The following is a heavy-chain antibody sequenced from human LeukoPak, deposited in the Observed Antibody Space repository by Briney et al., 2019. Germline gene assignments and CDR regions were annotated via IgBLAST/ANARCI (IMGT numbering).Heavy chain of an antibody. Sequence: GGSLRLSCAASGFTFSSYSMNWVRQAPGKGLEWVSYISSSSSTIYYADSVKGRFTISRDNAKNSLYLQMNSLRAEDTAVYYCARDRGYDGSGYFWFDPWGQGTLVTVSS. D-gene: IGHD3-22*01. CDR3: ARDRGYDGSGYFWFDP. J-gene: IGHJ5*02. V-gene: IGHV3-48*04. CDR1: GFTFSSYS. CDR2: ISSSSSTI.